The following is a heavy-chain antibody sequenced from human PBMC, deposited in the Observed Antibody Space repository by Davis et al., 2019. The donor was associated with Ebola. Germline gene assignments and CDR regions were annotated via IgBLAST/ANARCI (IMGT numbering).Heavy chain of an antibody. CDR2: ISGDGGST. J-gene: IGHJ6*02. Sequence: GGSLRPSCAASGFTFDDYAMHWVRQAPGKGLEWVSLISGDGGSTYYADSVKGRFTISRDNSKNSLYLQMNSLRTEDTALYYCAKDEVDLRYFDWLLKADGMDVWGQGTTVTVSS. CDR1: GFTFDDYA. D-gene: IGHD3-9*01. V-gene: IGHV3-43*02. CDR3: AKDEVDLRYFDWLLKADGMDV.